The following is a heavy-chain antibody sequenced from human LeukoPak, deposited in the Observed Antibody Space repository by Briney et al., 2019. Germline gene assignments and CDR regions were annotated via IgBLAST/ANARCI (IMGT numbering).Heavy chain of an antibody. Sequence: GGSLRLSCAASGFTFSDYSMNWVRQAPGKGLEWVASISTVSTYTFYAESLKGRISISRDNAKNSLILQMSSLRADGTAVYYCTRDGSGFYYYYYMDVWGKGTTVTVSS. CDR3: TRDGSGFYYYYYMDV. D-gene: IGHD6-25*01. J-gene: IGHJ6*03. CDR2: ISTVSTYT. CDR1: GFTFSDYS. V-gene: IGHV3-21*01.